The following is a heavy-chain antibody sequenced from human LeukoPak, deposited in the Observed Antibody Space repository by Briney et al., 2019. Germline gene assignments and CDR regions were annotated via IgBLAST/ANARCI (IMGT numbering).Heavy chain of an antibody. CDR2: IIPIFGTA. Sequence: GASVKVSCKASGGTFSSYAISWVRQAPGQGLEWMGGIIPIFGTANYAQKFQGRVTITADESTSTAYMELSSLRSEDTAVYYCAREPYGGYQFDYWGQGTLVTVSS. V-gene: IGHV1-69*13. D-gene: IGHD4-23*01. CDR3: AREPYGGYQFDY. J-gene: IGHJ4*02. CDR1: GGTFSSYA.